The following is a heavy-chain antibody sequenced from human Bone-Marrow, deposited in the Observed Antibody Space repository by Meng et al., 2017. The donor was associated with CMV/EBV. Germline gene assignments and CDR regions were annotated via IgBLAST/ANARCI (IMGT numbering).Heavy chain of an antibody. CDR1: GFTLSNYW. V-gene: IGHV3-7*01. J-gene: IGHJ3*02. CDR2: INQDGSER. D-gene: IGHD4-17*01. Sequence: GESLKISCVGSGFTLSNYWMTWVRQAPGKGLEWVANINQDGSERYNVDSVKGRFTISRDNAKSSLYLQMNSLRAEDTAVYYWAGSYDYDDVPHAFDIWGQGTMVTVSS. CDR3: AGSYDYDDVPHAFDI.